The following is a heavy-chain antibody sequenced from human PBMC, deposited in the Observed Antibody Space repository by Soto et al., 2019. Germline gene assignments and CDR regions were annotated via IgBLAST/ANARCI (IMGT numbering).Heavy chain of an antibody. D-gene: IGHD3-22*01. Sequence: EVQLLESGGGLVQPGGSVRLSCEASGFTFNFFGMSWVRQAPGKGLEWVSVISDSGGRTDYAASVKGRFTISRDNSKNTLYLQMNSLRAEDTAVYYSARDEFYYPSSGFYRFDYWGQGILVTVSS. J-gene: IGHJ4*02. CDR3: ARDEFYYPSSGFYRFDY. CDR2: ISDSGGRT. CDR1: GFTFNFFG. V-gene: IGHV3-23*01.